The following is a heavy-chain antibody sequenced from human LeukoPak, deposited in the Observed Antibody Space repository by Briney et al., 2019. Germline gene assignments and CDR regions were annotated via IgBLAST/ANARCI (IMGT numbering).Heavy chain of an antibody. CDR1: GGSISSYY. V-gene: IGHV4-39*01. D-gene: IGHD3-3*01. CDR3: ARLDFWSGYYGEGRYYYFDY. Sequence: PSETLSLTCTVSGGSISSYYWSWIRQPPGKGLEWIGSIYYSGSTYYNPSLKSRVTISVDTSRNQFSLKLSSVTAADTAVYYCARLDFWSGYYGEGRYYYFDYWGQGTLVTVSS. CDR2: IYYSGST. J-gene: IGHJ4*02.